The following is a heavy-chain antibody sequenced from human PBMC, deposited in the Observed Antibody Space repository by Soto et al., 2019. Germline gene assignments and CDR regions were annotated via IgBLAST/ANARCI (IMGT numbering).Heavy chain of an antibody. CDR3: VREGGDSSSLVYNYFDY. CDR2: VSGSGGGT. J-gene: IGHJ4*02. CDR1: GSTFAHQA. Sequence: EVQLLESGGGLVQPGGSLRLSCAASGSTFAHQAMSWVRQAPGTGLEWVSAVSGSGGGTYYADSVKGRFTISRDNSKNALALQMNSLRVEDTAVYYCVREGGDSSSLVYNYFDYWGQGALVTVSS. D-gene: IGHD3-10*01. V-gene: IGHV3-23*01.